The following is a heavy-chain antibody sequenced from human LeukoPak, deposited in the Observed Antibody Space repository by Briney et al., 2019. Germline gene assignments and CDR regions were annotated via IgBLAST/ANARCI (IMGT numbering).Heavy chain of an antibody. CDR1: GYSFTNNY. CDR2: IYPRDGST. Sequence: ASVKVSCKASGYSFTNNYIHWVRQAPGQGLEWMGIIYPRDGSTSYAQKFQGRVTVTSDTSTSTVHMELSGLRSEDTAVYYCARDQEGFDYWGQGTLVTVSS. CDR3: ARDQEGFDY. J-gene: IGHJ4*02. V-gene: IGHV1-46*01.